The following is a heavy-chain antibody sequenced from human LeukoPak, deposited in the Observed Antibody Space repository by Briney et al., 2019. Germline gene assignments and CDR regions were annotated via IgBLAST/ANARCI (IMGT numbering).Heavy chain of an antibody. CDR1: GYTFTSYD. J-gene: IGHJ4*02. CDR2: INPNSGGT. Sequence: ASVKVSCKASGYTFTSYDINWVRQAPGQGLEWMGWINPNSGGTNYAQKFQGRVTMTRDTSISTAYMELSRLRSDDTAVYYCARDPSGGGYDLGDYWGQGTLVTVSS. D-gene: IGHD5-12*01. V-gene: IGHV1-2*02. CDR3: ARDPSGGGYDLGDY.